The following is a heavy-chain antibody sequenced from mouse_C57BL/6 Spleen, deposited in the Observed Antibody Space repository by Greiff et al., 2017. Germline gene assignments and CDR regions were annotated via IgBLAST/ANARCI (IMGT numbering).Heavy chain of an antibody. J-gene: IGHJ2*01. CDR2: IYPGNSDT. V-gene: IGHV1-5*01. CDR3: TSRGDWGNFDY. Sequence: VQLQQSGTVLARPGASVKMSCKTSGYTFTSYWMHWVKQRPGQGLEWIGAIYPGNSDTSYNQKFKGKAKLTAVTSASTAYMELSSLTNADSAVYYCTSRGDWGNFDYWGQGTTLTVSS. CDR1: GYTFTSYW. D-gene: IGHD4-1*01.